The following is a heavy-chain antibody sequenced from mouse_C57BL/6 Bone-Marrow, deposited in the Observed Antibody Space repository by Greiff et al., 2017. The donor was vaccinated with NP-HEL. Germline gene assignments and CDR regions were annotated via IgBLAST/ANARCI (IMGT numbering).Heavy chain of an antibody. J-gene: IGHJ3*01. CDR3: ARSPSFAY. V-gene: IGHV7-3*01. CDR1: GFTFTDYY. Sequence: EVKLMESGGGLVQPGGSLSLSCAASGFTFTDYYMSWVRQPPGKALEWLGFIRNKANGYTTEYSASVKGRFTISRDNSQSILYLQMNALRAEDSATYYCARSPSFAYWGQGTLVTVSA. CDR2: IRNKANGYTT.